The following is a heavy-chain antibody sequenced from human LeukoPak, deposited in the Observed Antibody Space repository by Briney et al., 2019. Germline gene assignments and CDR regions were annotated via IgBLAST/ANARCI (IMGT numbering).Heavy chain of an antibody. Sequence: GGSLRLSCAASGFTFSSYGMHWVRQAPGKGLEWVAFIRYGGSNKYYADSVKGRFTISRDNSKNTLYLQMNSLRAEDTAVYYCAKDQSYDFWSGPPGWFDPWGQGTLVTVSS. D-gene: IGHD3-3*01. CDR3: AKDQSYDFWSGPPGWFDP. J-gene: IGHJ5*02. CDR2: IRYGGSNK. V-gene: IGHV3-30*02. CDR1: GFTFSSYG.